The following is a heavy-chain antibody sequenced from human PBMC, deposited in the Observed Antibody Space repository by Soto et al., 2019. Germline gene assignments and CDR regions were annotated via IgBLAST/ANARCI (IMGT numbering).Heavy chain of an antibody. CDR2: IVVDSGNT. D-gene: IGHD6-13*01. V-gene: IGHV1-58*02. CDR3: AADPGRIAAANI. Sequence: SVKVSCKASGFTFTSSAMQWVRQARGQRLEWKGWIVVDSGNTNYAQKFQERVTITRDMSTSTAYMELSSLRSEDTAVYYCAADPGRIAAANIWGQGTMVTVSS. CDR1: GFTFTSSA. J-gene: IGHJ3*02.